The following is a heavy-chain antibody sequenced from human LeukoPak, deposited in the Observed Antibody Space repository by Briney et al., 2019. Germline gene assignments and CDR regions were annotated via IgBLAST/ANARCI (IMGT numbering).Heavy chain of an antibody. CDR1: GGSISSSSYY. CDR2: IYYSGST. V-gene: IGHV4-39*07. J-gene: IGHJ4*02. CDR3: ARDSSGDSSSWYGDY. D-gene: IGHD6-13*01. Sequence: SETLSLTCTVSGGSISSSSYYWGWIRQPPGKGLEWIGSIYYSGSTYYNPSLKSRVTISVDTSKNQFSLKLSSVTAADTAVYYCARDSSGDSSSWYGDYWGQGTLVTVSS.